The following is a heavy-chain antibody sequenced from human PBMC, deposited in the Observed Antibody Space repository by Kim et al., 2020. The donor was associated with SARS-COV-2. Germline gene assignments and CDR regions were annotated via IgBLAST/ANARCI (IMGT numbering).Heavy chain of an antibody. D-gene: IGHD3-3*01. J-gene: IGHJ4*02. CDR3: AKDNKKRLLEWLSIGPPDS. Sequence: GGSLRLSCAASGFTFGDYAMHWVRQAPGKGLEWVAGISWNSGSIGYADSVKGRFTISRDNAKNSLYLQMNSLRAEDTAMYYCAKDNKKRLLEWLSIGPPDSWGQGTLVTVSS. CDR1: GFTFGDYA. V-gene: IGHV3-9*01. CDR2: ISWNSGSI.